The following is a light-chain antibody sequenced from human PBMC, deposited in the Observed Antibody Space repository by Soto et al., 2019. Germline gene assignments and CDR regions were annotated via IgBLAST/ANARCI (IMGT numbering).Light chain of an antibody. CDR3: QHYNRYSEA. CDR2: KAS. J-gene: IGKJ1*01. V-gene: IGKV1-5*03. Sequence: IQMAQSPSTLSGSVGDRVTITCRASQTISTWLAWYQQKPGKAPKLLIYKASTLKSGVPSRFSGSGSGTEFTLTISSLQPDDFATYYCQHYNRYSEAFGQGTKVDIK. CDR1: QTISTW.